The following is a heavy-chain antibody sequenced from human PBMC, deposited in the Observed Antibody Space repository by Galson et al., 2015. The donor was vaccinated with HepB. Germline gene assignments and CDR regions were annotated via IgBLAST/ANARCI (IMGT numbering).Heavy chain of an antibody. V-gene: IGHV3-23*01. CDR3: AKAFMITFGGVIITPWDY. Sequence: SLRLSCAASGFTFSSHAMSWVRQAPGKGLEWVSSISGSGGSTYYADSAKGRFTISRDSSKNTLYLEMNSLRAEDTAVYYCAKAFMITFGGVIITPWDYWGQGTLVTVSS. D-gene: IGHD3-16*02. J-gene: IGHJ4*02. CDR1: GFTFSSHA. CDR2: ISGSGGST.